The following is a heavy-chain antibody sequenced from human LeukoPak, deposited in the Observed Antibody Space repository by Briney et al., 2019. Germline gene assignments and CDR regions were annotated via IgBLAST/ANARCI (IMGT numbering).Heavy chain of an antibody. CDR3: ARAPGSYYGSYYFHY. J-gene: IGHJ4*02. D-gene: IGHD1-26*01. CDR1: GGTFSSYA. Sequence: SVTVSCKASGGTFSSYAISWVRQAPGQGLEWMGGIIPIFGTANYAQKFQGRVTITADESTSTAYMELSSLRSEDTAVYYCARAPGSYYGSYYFHYWGQGTLVTVSS. CDR2: IIPIFGTA. V-gene: IGHV1-69*13.